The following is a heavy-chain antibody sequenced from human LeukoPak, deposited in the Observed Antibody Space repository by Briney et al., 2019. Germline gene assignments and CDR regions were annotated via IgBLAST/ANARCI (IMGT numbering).Heavy chain of an antibody. CDR1: GFTLSDYC. CDR2: ISCSGSTI. CDR3: ARETEDSADV. D-gene: IGHD5-18*01. Sequence: TGRSLRLSCAASGFTLSDYCMSWIRQAPVKGLEWVSYISCSGSTIYFADSVKGRFTISKDNAKNSLYLQMNSLRAEDTAVYYCARETEDSADVWGQGTTVTVSS. V-gene: IGHV3-11*01. J-gene: IGHJ6*02.